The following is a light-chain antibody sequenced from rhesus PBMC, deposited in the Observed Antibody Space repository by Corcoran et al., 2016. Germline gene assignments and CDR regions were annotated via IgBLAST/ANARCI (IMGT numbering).Light chain of an antibody. CDR3: QQYNSLPLS. V-gene: IGKV1-32*01. Sequence: DIQMTQSPSSLFGSVGDRVTITCRASQGISSYLNRYQQKPGKALKLLIYYANRLESGVPARFSGSGSATEFTLTISSQPPEDFATYSCQQYNSLPLSFGGGTKVGLK. CDR1: QGISSY. CDR2: YAN. J-gene: IGKJ4*01.